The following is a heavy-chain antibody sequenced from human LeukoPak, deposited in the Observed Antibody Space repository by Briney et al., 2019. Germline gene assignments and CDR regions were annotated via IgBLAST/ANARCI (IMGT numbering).Heavy chain of an antibody. D-gene: IGHD2-15*01. J-gene: IGHJ4*02. CDR2: IQYEGKNK. CDR3: AKGYWVLRKGFDS. V-gene: IGHV3-30*02. Sequence: GGSLRLSCVASGFTFSNYGMHWVRQAPGKELEWVAFIQYEGKNKDYAEAVKGRFTISSDNSKNTLFLQMNNLTAEDTALYYCAKGYWVLRKGFDSWGQGTLVTVSS. CDR1: GFTFSNYG.